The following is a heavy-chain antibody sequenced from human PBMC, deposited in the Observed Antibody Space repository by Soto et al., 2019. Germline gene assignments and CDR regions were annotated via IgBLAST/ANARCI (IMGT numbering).Heavy chain of an antibody. Sequence: EVQLVESGGGLVQPGGSLRLSCAASGFTFRDYWMHWVRQAPGKGLVWVSRINTDGSITNYADSVRGRFTFSRDNAKDTLFLQMDSLRAEDTAVYYCAQGLLEHNSKNAMDVWGQGATLTVSS. CDR3: AQGLLEHNSKNAMDV. J-gene: IGHJ6*02. CDR1: GFTFRDYW. V-gene: IGHV3-74*01. D-gene: IGHD3-3*01. CDR2: INTDGSIT.